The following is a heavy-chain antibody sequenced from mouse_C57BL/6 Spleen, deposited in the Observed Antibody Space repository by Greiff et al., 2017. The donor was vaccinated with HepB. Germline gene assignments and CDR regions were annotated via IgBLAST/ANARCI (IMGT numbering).Heavy chain of an antibody. D-gene: IGHD2-3*01. CDR2: IRSKSNNYAT. CDR3: VRQGIYDGYIFDY. Sequence: EVMLVESGGGLVQPKGSLKLSCAASGFSFNTYAMNWVRQAPGKGLEWVARIRSKSNNYATYYADSVKDRFTISRDDSESMLYLQMNNLKTEDTAMYYCVRQGIYDGYIFDYWGQGTTLTVSS. J-gene: IGHJ2*01. V-gene: IGHV10-1*01. CDR1: GFSFNTYA.